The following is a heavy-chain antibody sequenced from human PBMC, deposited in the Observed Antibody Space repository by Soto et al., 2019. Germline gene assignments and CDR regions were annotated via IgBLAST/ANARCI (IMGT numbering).Heavy chain of an antibody. Sequence: QVQLHQWGAGLLKPSETLSLTCAVYGGSFSGYYWSWIRQPPGKGLEWIGEINHSGSTNHNPSLKSRVTISVDTSKNQFSLKLSSVTAADTAVYYCARADYYDSSGPVDYWGQGTLVTVSS. CDR1: GGSFSGYY. D-gene: IGHD3-22*01. J-gene: IGHJ4*02. CDR3: ARADYYDSSGPVDY. CDR2: INHSGST. V-gene: IGHV4-34*01.